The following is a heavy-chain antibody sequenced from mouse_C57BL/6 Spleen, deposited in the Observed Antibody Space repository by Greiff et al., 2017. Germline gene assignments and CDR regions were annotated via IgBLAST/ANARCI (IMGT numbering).Heavy chain of an antibody. CDR1: GYSITSGYY. J-gene: IGHJ4*01. V-gene: IGHV3-6*01. CDR2: ISYDGSN. CDR3: SYGYDVAMDY. Sequence: EVQLQQSGPGLVKPSQSLSLTCSVTGYSITSGYYWNWIRQFPGNKLEWMGYISYDGSNNYNPSLKNRISITRDTSKNQFFLKLNSVTTEDTATYYCSYGYDVAMDYWGQGTSVTVSS. D-gene: IGHD2-2*01.